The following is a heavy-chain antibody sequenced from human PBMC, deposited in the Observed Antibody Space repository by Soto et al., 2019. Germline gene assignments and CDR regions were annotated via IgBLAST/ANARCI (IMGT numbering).Heavy chain of an antibody. J-gene: IGHJ6*03. Sequence: PGGSLRLSCAASGFTFDDYAMHWVRQAPGKGLEWVSGISWNSGSIGYADSVKGRFTISRDNAKNSLYLQMNSPRAEDTALYYCAKELATVAGFNYYYYMDVWGKGTTVTVSS. D-gene: IGHD6-19*01. CDR2: ISWNSGSI. CDR1: GFTFDDYA. CDR3: AKELATVAGFNYYYYMDV. V-gene: IGHV3-9*01.